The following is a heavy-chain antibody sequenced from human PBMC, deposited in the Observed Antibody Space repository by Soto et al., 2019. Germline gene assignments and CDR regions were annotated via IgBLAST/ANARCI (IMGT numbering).Heavy chain of an antibody. D-gene: IGHD3-10*01. Sequence: ASVKVSCKASGYTFTSYGISWVRQAPGQGLEWMGWISAYNGNTNYAQKLQGRVTMTTDTSTSTAYMEPRSLRSDDTAVYYCARDEWFGDFLNWFDPWGQGTLVTVS. CDR2: ISAYNGNT. CDR3: ARDEWFGDFLNWFDP. CDR1: GYTFTSYG. V-gene: IGHV1-18*04. J-gene: IGHJ5*02.